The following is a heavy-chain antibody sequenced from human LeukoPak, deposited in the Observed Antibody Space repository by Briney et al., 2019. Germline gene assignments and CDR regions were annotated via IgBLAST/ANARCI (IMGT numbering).Heavy chain of an antibody. Sequence: AGSLRLSCAASGFTFSTYAMSWVRQAPGKGLEWVSAISGSGGTTYYADSVKGRFTISRDNSKNTVYLQMNSLRAEDTAVYYCAKDGDVVVPGAFPEHWGQGTLDTVSS. CDR3: AKDGDVVVPGAFPEH. V-gene: IGHV3-23*01. CDR2: ISGSGGTT. D-gene: IGHD2-2*01. J-gene: IGHJ4*02. CDR1: GFTFSTYA.